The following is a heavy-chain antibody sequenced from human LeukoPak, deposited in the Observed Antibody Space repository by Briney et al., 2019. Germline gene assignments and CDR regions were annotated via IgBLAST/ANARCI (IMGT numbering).Heavy chain of an antibody. J-gene: IGHJ4*02. Sequence: ASVKVSCKASGYTFTGYYMHWVRQAPGQGLEWMGWINPNSGGTNYAQKSQGWVTMTRDTSISTAYMELSRLRSDDTAVYYCARGAIQLWLIGGGYFDYWGQGTLVTVSS. V-gene: IGHV1-2*04. CDR1: GYTFTGYY. CDR3: ARGAIQLWLIGGGYFDY. CDR2: INPNSGGT. D-gene: IGHD5-18*01.